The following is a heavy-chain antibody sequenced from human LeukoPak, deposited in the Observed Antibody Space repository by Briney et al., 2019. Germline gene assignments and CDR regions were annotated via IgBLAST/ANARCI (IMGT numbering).Heavy chain of an antibody. CDR2: INPNSGGT. CDR1: GYTFTGYY. J-gene: IGHJ3*02. D-gene: IGHD6-19*01. Sequence: GASVKVSCKASGYTFTGYYMHWVRQAPGQGLEWMGWINPNSGGTNYAQKFQGRVTMTRDTSISTAYMELSRLRSDDTAVYYCARDITVAGTGLDAFDIWGQGTMVTVSS. V-gene: IGHV1-2*02. CDR3: ARDITVAGTGLDAFDI.